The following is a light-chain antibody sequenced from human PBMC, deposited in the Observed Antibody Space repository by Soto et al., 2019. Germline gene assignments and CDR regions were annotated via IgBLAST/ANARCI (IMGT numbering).Light chain of an antibody. Sequence: EIVMTQSPATLSVSPGERATLSCRASQSISSNLAWYQQKPGQAPRLLIYGASTRATGIPARFSGSGSGTEFTLTISSLQPEDFAVYYCQQYYKGTFGGGTKVEIK. CDR2: GAS. V-gene: IGKV3-15*01. CDR1: QSISSN. J-gene: IGKJ4*01. CDR3: QQYYKGT.